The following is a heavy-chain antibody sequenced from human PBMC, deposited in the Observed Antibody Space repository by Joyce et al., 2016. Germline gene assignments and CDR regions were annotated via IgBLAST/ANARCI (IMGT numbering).Heavy chain of an antibody. J-gene: IGHJ4*02. CDR1: GFTFRTYA. Sequence: EVQLLESGGGLVRPGGSLRLSCAASGFTFRTYAMSWVSQAPGKGLEWVSSVSDSGRTTYYADSVKGRFTISRDNAKSILYLQINSLRVEDTAVYHCAKDIGWAHYFDSWGQGTLVTVSS. D-gene: IGHD3-16*01. CDR3: AKDIGWAHYFDS. V-gene: IGHV3-23*01. CDR2: VSDSGRTT.